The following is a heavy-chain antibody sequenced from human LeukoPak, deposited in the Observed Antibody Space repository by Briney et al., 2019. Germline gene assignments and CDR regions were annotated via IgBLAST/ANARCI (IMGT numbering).Heavy chain of an antibody. CDR2: ISGSGGST. Sequence: ETLSLTCTVSGGSISSSSYYWGWIRQAPGKGLEWVSAISGSGGSTYYADSVKGRFTISRDNSKNTLYLQMNSLRAEDTAVYYCAKGGFPRDWGQGTLVTVSS. V-gene: IGHV3-23*01. D-gene: IGHD5-12*01. CDR1: GGSISSSSYY. J-gene: IGHJ4*02. CDR3: AKGGFPRD.